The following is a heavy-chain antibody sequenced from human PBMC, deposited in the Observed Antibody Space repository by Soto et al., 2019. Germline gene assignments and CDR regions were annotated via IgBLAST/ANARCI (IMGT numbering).Heavy chain of an antibody. Sequence: QVQLQESGPGLVKPSQTLSLTCTVSGGSISSGDYYWSWIRQPPGKGLEWLGHIYYSGSTYYNPSLKSRVTISVDTSKNQFSLKLSSVTAADTAVYYCARDRGDCSSTSCYGDYYGMDVWGQGTTVTVSS. CDR3: ARDRGDCSSTSCYGDYYGMDV. CDR1: GGSISSGDYY. V-gene: IGHV4-30-4*01. D-gene: IGHD2-2*01. J-gene: IGHJ6*02. CDR2: IYYSGST.